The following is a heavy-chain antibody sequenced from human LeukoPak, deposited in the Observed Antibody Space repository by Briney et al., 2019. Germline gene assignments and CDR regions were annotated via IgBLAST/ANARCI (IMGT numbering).Heavy chain of an antibody. CDR2: FSAYNGNT. V-gene: IGHV1-18*01. CDR1: GYTFSSYG. Sequence: ASVKVSCKASGYTFSSYGISWVRQAPGQGLEWMGWFSAYNGNTNYAQMVQGRVTMTTDTSTSTAYMEVRSLRSDDTAMYYCARDVGDIVAVPSAISVSWGQGTLVTVSS. D-gene: IGHD2-2*01. CDR3: ARDVGDIVAVPSAISVS. J-gene: IGHJ5*02.